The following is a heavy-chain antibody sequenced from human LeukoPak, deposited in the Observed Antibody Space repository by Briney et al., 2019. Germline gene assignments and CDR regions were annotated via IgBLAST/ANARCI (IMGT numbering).Heavy chain of an antibody. D-gene: IGHD3-22*01. CDR1: GLTFHNYA. V-gene: IGHV3-23*01. Sequence: GGSLRLSCAASGLTFHNYAMSWVRQAPGKGPDWVSAITGISGATNYADSVKGRFNIFRDNPNHALYLQMNSLRGEDTAMYYCAKRRFDRSGYFDYWGQGILVTVSS. CDR2: ITGISGAT. CDR3: AKRRFDRSGYFDY. J-gene: IGHJ4*02.